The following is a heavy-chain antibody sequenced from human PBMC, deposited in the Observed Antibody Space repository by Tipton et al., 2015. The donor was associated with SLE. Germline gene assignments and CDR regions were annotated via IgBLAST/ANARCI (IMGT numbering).Heavy chain of an antibody. Sequence: TLSLTCAVYVGSFSDYYWNWIRQPPGKGLEWIGEIHHSGTTNHNPSLKSRVTISADTSKNQFSLKLSSVTAADTAVYYCARARSLITGTTGGTFDYWGQGTLVTVSS. J-gene: IGHJ4*02. CDR3: ARARSLITGTTGGTFDY. CDR2: IHHSGTT. D-gene: IGHD1-20*01. CDR1: VGSFSDYY. V-gene: IGHV4-34*01.